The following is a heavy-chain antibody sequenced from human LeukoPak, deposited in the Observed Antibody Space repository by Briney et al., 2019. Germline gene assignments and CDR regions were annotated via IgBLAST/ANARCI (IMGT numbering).Heavy chain of an antibody. V-gene: IGHV1-69*13. CDR1: GGTFSRFT. Sequence: SVKVSCTASGGTFSRFTISWVRQAPGQGFEWMGGITPIFGTANFAQKFQGRVSITADESTSTAFMELSSLRSEDTAVYYCAREWGLESSGYYYAYWGQGTLVTVSS. J-gene: IGHJ4*02. D-gene: IGHD3-22*01. CDR2: ITPIFGTA. CDR3: AREWGLESSGYYYAY.